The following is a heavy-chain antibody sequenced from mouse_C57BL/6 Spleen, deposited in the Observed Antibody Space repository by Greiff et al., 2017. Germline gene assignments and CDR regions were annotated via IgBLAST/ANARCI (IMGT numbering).Heavy chain of an antibody. CDR2: INPSTGGT. J-gene: IGHJ3*01. CDR1: GYSFTGYY. CDR3: ARRQDGPFAY. D-gene: IGHD2-3*01. V-gene: IGHV1-42*01. Sequence: DVHVKQSGPELVKPGASVKISCKASGYSFTGYYMNWVKQSPEKSLEWIGEINPSTGGTTYNQKFKGKATLTVDKSSSTAYMQLKSLTSEDSAVYYCARRQDGPFAYWGQGTLVTVSA.